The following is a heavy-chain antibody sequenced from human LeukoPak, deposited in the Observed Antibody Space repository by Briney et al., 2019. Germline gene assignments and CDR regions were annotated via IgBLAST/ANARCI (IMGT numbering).Heavy chain of an antibody. CDR2: IYYSGST. Sequence: PSETLSLTCAVYGGSFSGYYWSWIRQPPGKGLEWIGYIYYSGSTNYNPSLKSRVTISVDTSKNQFSLKLSSVTAADTAVYYCARGTVPYYYYYGMDVWGQGTTVTVSS. D-gene: IGHD4-17*01. V-gene: IGHV4-59*01. CDR3: ARGTVPYYYYYGMDV. CDR1: GGSFSGYY. J-gene: IGHJ6*02.